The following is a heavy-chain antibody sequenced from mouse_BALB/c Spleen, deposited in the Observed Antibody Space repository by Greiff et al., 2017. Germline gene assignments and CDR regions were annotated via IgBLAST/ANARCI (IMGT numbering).Heavy chain of an antibody. V-gene: IGHV2-6-7*01. Sequence: VHLVESGPGLVAPSQSLSITCTVSGFSLTGYGVNWVRQPPGKGLEWLGMIWGDGSTDYNSALKSRLSISKDNSKSQVFLKMNSLQTDDTARYYCATAYYGNYDAMDYWGQGTSVTVSS. CDR3: ATAYYGNYDAMDY. CDR2: IWGDGST. D-gene: IGHD2-10*01. CDR1: GFSLTGYG. J-gene: IGHJ4*01.